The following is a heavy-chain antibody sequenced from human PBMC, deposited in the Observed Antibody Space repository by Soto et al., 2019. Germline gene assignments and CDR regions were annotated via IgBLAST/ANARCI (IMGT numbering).Heavy chain of an antibody. CDR1: GYTFTSYY. Sequence: ASVKVSCKASGYTFTSYYMHWVRQAPGQGLEWMGIINPSGGSTSYAQKFQGRVTMTRDTSTSTVYMELSSLRSEDTAVYYCASLYLPGAVAGTNDAFDIWGQGTMVTVSS. V-gene: IGHV1-46*01. D-gene: IGHD6-19*01. CDR2: INPSGGST. CDR3: ASLYLPGAVAGTNDAFDI. J-gene: IGHJ3*02.